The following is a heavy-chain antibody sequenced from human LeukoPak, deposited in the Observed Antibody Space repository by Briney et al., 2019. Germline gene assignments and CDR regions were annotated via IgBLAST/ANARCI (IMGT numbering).Heavy chain of an antibody. V-gene: IGHV1-8*01. Sequence: ASVKVSCKASGYTITSHDINWVRQATGQGLEWMGWMNPNSGNTGYAQKFQGRVTMTRDTSMSTAYMELNSLRSEDTAVYYCTRNRYCSRTNCYTHYYDMDVWGQGTTVTVSS. J-gene: IGHJ6*02. D-gene: IGHD2-2*02. CDR3: TRNRYCSRTNCYTHYYDMDV. CDR2: MNPNSGNT. CDR1: GYTITSHD.